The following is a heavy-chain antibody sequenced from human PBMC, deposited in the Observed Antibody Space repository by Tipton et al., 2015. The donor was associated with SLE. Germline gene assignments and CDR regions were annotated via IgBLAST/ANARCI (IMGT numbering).Heavy chain of an antibody. CDR1: GGSISSYY. CDR3: ARDRVAALKLLYYGMDV. CDR2: IYTSGST. J-gene: IGHJ6*02. V-gene: IGHV4-4*07. D-gene: IGHD5-24*01. Sequence: TLSLTCTVSGGSISSYYWGWIRQPAGKGLEWIGRIYTSGSTNYNPSLKSRVTMSVDTSKNQFSLKLSSVTAADTAVYYCARDRVAALKLLYYGMDVWGQGTTVTVSS.